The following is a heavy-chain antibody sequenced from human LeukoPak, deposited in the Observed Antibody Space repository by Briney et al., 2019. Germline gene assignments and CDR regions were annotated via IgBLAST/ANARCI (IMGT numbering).Heavy chain of an antibody. D-gene: IGHD3-9*01. CDR3: TTDFYYDILTGRPYFFDY. V-gene: IGHV3-15*01. Sequence: GGSLRLSCAASGFTFSNAWMSWVRQAPGKGLEWVGRIKSKTDGGTTDYAAPVKGRFTISRDDSKNTLYLQMNSLKTEDAAVYYCTTDFYYDILTGRPYFFDYWGQGTLVTVSS. CDR1: GFTFSNAW. J-gene: IGHJ4*02. CDR2: IKSKTDGGTT.